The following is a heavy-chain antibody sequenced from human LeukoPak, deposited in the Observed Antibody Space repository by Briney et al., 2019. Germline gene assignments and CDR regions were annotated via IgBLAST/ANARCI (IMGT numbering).Heavy chain of an antibody. D-gene: IGHD6-19*01. CDR3: ARAGGSVGWYGTIDS. Sequence: PSHTLSLTCTLSAAPITSGSYYWTWIRQPAWNGLEWIGHLYTSGTTSYNPALQTPSTISTDTSKQHFYLRLTSVTAADTAVYYCARAGGSVGWYGTIDSWGQGTLVTVSS. CDR1: AAPITSGSYY. CDR2: LYTSGTT. J-gene: IGHJ4*02. V-gene: IGHV4-61*09.